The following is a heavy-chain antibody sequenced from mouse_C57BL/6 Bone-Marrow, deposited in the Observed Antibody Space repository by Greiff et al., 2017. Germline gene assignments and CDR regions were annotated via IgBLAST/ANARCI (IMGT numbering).Heavy chain of an antibody. D-gene: IGHD2-5*01. CDR3: ARRGDDYSNYDLAWFAY. CDR2: IDPNSGGT. J-gene: IGHJ3*01. CDR1: GYTFTSYW. Sequence: QVQLQQSGAELVKPGASVKLSSKASGYTFTSYWMHWVKQRPGRGLEWIGRIDPNSGGTKYNEKFKSTATLTVDKPSSTAYMQLSSLTSEDSAVYYCARRGDDYSNYDLAWFAYWGQGTLVTVSA. V-gene: IGHV1-62-3*01.